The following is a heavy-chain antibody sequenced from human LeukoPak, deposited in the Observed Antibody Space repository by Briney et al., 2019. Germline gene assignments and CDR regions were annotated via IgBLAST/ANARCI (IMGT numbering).Heavy chain of an antibody. CDR3: ATFVGATTPPIDY. CDR2: IRYDGSNK. CDR1: GFTFSSYG. Sequence: GGSLRLSCAASGFTFSSYGMHWVRQAPGKGLEWVAFIRYDGSNKYYADSVKGRFTISRDNSKNTLHLQMNSLRGEDTAVYYCATFVGATTPPIDYWGQGTLVTVPS. V-gene: IGHV3-30*02. D-gene: IGHD1-26*01. J-gene: IGHJ4*02.